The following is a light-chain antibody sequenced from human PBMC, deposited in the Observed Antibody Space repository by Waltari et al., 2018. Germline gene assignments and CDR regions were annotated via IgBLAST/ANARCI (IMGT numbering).Light chain of an antibody. CDR2: AAS. Sequence: DIQLTQSPSFLSASVGDRVTITCRASQGISTFLAWYQQKHGKAPKVLIYAASTLQSGVPSRFSGSGSGTEFTLTISSLQPEDFATYYCQHLNSYPITFGQGTRLEIK. CDR3: QHLNSYPIT. CDR1: QGISTF. V-gene: IGKV1-9*01. J-gene: IGKJ5*01.